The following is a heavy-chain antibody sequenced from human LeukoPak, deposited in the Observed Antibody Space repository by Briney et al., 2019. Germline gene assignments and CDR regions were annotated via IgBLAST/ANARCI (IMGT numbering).Heavy chain of an antibody. J-gene: IGHJ4*02. CDR2: INAGNGNT. Sequence: ASVKVSCKASGYTFTSYAMHWVRQAPGQRHEWMGWINAGNGNTKYSQKFQGRVTITRDTSASTAYMELSSLRSEDTAVYYCAREDCSGGSCYSRYFDYWGQGTLVTVSS. V-gene: IGHV1-3*01. CDR1: GYTFTSYA. CDR3: AREDCSGGSCYSRYFDY. D-gene: IGHD2-15*01.